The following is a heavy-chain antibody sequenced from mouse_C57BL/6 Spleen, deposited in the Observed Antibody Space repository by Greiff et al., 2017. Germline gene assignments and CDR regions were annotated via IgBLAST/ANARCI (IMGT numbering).Heavy chain of an antibody. V-gene: IGHV1-54*01. CDR1: GYAFTNYL. CDR3: AREGDSQGLFAY. D-gene: IGHD2-2*01. CDR2: INPGSGGT. J-gene: IGHJ3*01. Sequence: QVHVKQSGAELVRPGTSVKVSCKASGYAFTNYLIEWVKQRPGQGLEWIGVINPGSGGTNYNEKFKGKATLTADKSSSTAYMQLSSLTSEDSAVYFCAREGDSQGLFAYCGQGTLVTVSA.